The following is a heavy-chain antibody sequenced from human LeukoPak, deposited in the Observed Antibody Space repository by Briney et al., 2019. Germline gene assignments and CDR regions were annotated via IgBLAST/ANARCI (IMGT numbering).Heavy chain of an antibody. J-gene: IGHJ4*02. V-gene: IGHV3-30*18. CDR3: AEGGIAVAGTFFDY. CDR2: ISYDGSNK. Sequence: PGRSLRLSCAASGFTFSSYGMHWVRQAPGKGLEWAAVISYDGSNKYYADSVKGRFTISRDNSKNTLYLQMNSLRAEDTAVYYCAEGGIAVAGTFFDYWGQGTLVTVSS. CDR1: GFTFSSYG. D-gene: IGHD6-19*01.